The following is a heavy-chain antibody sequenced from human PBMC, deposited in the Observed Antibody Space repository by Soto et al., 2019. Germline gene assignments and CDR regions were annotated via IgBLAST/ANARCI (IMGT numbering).Heavy chain of an antibody. D-gene: IGHD3-3*01. CDR2: IVPMFGTA. V-gene: IGHV1-69*12. Sequence: QVQLVQSGAEVKKPGSSVNVSCKTSGGTFGNSAVTWVRQAPGQGLECLGGIVPMFGTANYAQKFQGRVTITADESTITAYMELSSLNTDDTAVYYCARDGDPQSAFWSGPLGGGRFDPWGQGTLVTVS. CDR3: ARDGDPQSAFWSGPLGGGRFDP. J-gene: IGHJ5*02. CDR1: GGTFGNSA.